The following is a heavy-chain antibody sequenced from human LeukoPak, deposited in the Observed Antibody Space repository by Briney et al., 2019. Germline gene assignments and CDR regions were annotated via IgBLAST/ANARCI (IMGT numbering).Heavy chain of an antibody. J-gene: IGHJ4*02. V-gene: IGHV1-69*13. CDR1: GGTFSSYA. Sequence: GASVKVSCKASGGTFSSYAICWVRQAPGQGLEWMGGIIPIFGTANYAQKFQGRVTITADESTSTAYMELSSLRSEDTAVYYCARGRVRYYYGSGSYEYFDYWGQGTLVTVSS. CDR2: IIPIFGTA. CDR3: ARGRVRYYYGSGSYEYFDY. D-gene: IGHD3-10*01.